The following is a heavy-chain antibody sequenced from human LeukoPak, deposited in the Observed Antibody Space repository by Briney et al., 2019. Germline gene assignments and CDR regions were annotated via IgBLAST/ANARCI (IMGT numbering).Heavy chain of an antibody. Sequence: GGSLRLSCAASGFTFSSYWMSWVRQAPGKGLEWVANMKQDGSETYYVDSVKGRFTISRDNAKNSLYLQMNSLRAEDTAVYYCAGDSRGAFDYWGQGTLVTVSS. J-gene: IGHJ4*02. CDR1: GFTFSSYW. D-gene: IGHD3-10*01. CDR3: AGDSRGAFDY. V-gene: IGHV3-7*01. CDR2: MKQDGSET.